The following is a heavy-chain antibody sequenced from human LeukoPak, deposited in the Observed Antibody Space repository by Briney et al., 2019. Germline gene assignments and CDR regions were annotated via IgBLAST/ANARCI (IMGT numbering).Heavy chain of an antibody. V-gene: IGHV3-23*01. CDR2: ISGSGGST. D-gene: IGHD3-3*01. CDR3: AREEGLGDFWSGHYNGMDV. J-gene: IGHJ6*02. Sequence: GGSLRLSCAASGFTFSSYAMTWVRQAPGKGLEWVSAISGSGGSTYYADSVKGRFTISRDNSKNTLYLQMNSLRAEDTAVYYCAREEGLGDFWSGHYNGMDVWGQGTTVTVSS. CDR1: GFTFSSYA.